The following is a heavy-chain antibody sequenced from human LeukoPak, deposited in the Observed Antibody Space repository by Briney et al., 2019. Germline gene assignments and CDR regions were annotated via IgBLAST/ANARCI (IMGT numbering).Heavy chain of an antibody. CDR2: IYYSGST. J-gene: IGHJ4*02. CDR1: GGSIRSYY. D-gene: IGHD3-22*01. CDR3: ARRVTSSGYYWLDF. V-gene: IGHV4-59*01. Sequence: PSETLSLTCTVSGGSIRSYYWSWIRQPPGKGLEWIGYIYYSGSTNYNPSLKSRVTISVDTSKNQFSLKLSSVTAADTAVYYCARRVTSSGYYWLDFWGQGTLVTVSS.